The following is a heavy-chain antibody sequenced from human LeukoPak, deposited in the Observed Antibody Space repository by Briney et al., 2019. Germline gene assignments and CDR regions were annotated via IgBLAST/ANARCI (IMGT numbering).Heavy chain of an antibody. CDR2: IYYSGST. CDR1: GGSISSYY. CDR3: ATDCSGGSCFDY. J-gene: IGHJ4*02. Sequence: SETLTLTCTASGGSISSYYGRWIRQPPGKGLEWIGYIYYSGSTNYNPSLKSRVTIAVDTSKNQFSMKLSSVTAADTAVYYCATDCSGGSCFDYWGQGTLVTVSS. D-gene: IGHD2-15*01. V-gene: IGHV4-59*01.